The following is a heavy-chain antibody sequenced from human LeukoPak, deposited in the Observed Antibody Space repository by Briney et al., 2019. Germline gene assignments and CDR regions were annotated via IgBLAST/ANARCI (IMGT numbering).Heavy chain of an antibody. CDR3: ARDGPGDIPF. Sequence: PGVSLRLSCTASGFTFGDYAMSWVRQAPGKGLEWVAFIRYDGSNKYYADSVKGRFTISRDNSKNTLYLQMNSLRAEDTAVYYCARDGPGDIPFWGQGTLVTVSS. J-gene: IGHJ4*02. D-gene: IGHD2-15*01. CDR2: IRYDGSNK. V-gene: IGHV3-30*02. CDR1: GFTFGDYA.